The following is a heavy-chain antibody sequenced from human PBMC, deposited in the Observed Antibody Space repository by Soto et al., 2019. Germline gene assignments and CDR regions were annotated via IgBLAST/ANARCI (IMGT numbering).Heavy chain of an antibody. J-gene: IGHJ6*02. CDR1: GGSFSGYY. D-gene: IGHD3-10*01. V-gene: IGHV4-59*08. CDR2: IYYSGST. Sequence: SETLSLTCAVSGGSFSGYYLTWIRQAPGKRLEWIGYIYYSGSTNYNPSLKSRVTISLDRSTKQLSLKLSSATAADTAMYHCVRQGIGPLHGLVDVWGRGTTVTVSS. CDR3: VRQGIGPLHGLVDV.